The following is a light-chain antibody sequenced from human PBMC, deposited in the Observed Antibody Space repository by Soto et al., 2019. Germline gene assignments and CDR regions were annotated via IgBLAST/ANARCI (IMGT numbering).Light chain of an antibody. Sequence: DIQMTQSPNTLSASVGDRVTITCRASQNINNWLAWSQQKPGKAPTLLISAAFSLESGVPSRFSGSGSGTDFTLTISSLQPDDFATYYCQQYHTYPLTFGQGTKVEVK. CDR2: AAF. V-gene: IGKV1-5*01. J-gene: IGKJ1*01. CDR3: QQYHTYPLT. CDR1: QNINNW.